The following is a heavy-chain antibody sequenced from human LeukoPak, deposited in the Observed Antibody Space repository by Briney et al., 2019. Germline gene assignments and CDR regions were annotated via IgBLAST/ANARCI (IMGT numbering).Heavy chain of an antibody. V-gene: IGHV4-30-2*01. CDR1: GGFISSGGYS. J-gene: IGHJ1*01. CDR2: IYHSGST. Sequence: SQTLSLTCAVSGGFISSGGYSWSWIRQPPGKGLEWIGYIYHSGSTYYNPSLKSRVTISVDRSKNQFSLKLSSVTAADTAVYYCATGITMIRAEYFQHWGQGTLVTVSS. CDR3: ATGITMIRAEYFQH. D-gene: IGHD3-10*01.